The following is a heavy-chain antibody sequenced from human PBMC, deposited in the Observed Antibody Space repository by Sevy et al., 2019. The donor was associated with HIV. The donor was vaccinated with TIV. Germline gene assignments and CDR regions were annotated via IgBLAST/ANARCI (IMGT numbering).Heavy chain of an antibody. Sequence: GGSLRLSCAASGFTFSSYGMHWVSQAPGKGLEWVAVIWYDGSNKYYADSVKGRFTISRDNSKNTLYLQMNSLRAEDTAVYYCARKRSGAIGYYFDYWGQGTLVTVSS. D-gene: IGHD1-26*01. CDR1: GFTFSSYG. V-gene: IGHV3-33*01. CDR3: ARKRSGAIGYYFDY. J-gene: IGHJ4*02. CDR2: IWYDGSNK.